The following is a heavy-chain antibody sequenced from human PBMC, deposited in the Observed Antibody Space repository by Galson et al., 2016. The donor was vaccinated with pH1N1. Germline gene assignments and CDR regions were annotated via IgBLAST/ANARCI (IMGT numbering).Heavy chain of an antibody. CDR1: GGSISSGSYY. Sequence: TLSLTCTVSGGSISSGSYYWSWIRQPAGKGLEWIGRIYTSGSTNYNPSLKSRVTISVDTSKNQFSLRLSSMTAADTAVYYCAKMARTSGPDSEYYFDFWGQGMLVTVSS. D-gene: IGHD1-1*01. V-gene: IGHV4-61*02. CDR3: AKMARTSGPDSEYYFDF. J-gene: IGHJ4*02. CDR2: IYTSGST.